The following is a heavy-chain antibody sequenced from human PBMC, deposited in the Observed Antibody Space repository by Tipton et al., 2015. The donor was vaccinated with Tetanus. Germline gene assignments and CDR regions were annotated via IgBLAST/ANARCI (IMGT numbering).Heavy chain of an antibody. J-gene: IGHJ5*02. CDR2: IYYSGST. V-gene: IGHV4-31*03. D-gene: IGHD6-6*01. CDR3: ARDQGGGQVVRLNWFDP. CDR1: GGSISGSPYF. Sequence: TLSLTCSVSGGSISGSPYFWNWIRHQPGKGLEWIGYIYYSGSTHYNPSLESRVTMSVDTSKNQFSLRLTSVTAADTAIYYCARDQGGGQVVRLNWFDPWGQGTLVTVSS.